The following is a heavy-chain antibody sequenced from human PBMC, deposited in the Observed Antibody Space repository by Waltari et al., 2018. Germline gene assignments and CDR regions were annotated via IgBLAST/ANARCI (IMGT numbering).Heavy chain of an antibody. J-gene: IGHJ4*02. CDR3: TTGIEYSSSSIYFDS. V-gene: IGHV3-15*01. D-gene: IGHD6-6*01. Sequence: EVQLVESGGGLVKPGESLRLSCAASGFTFTNAWMTWVRQAPGKEREWVRRIKRKADGGTTDYAEAVKGRFTISRDDSKNTLYLQMNSLKAEDTAVYYCTTGIEYSSSSIYFDSWGQGTLVTVSS. CDR2: IKRKADGGTT. CDR1: GFTFTNAW.